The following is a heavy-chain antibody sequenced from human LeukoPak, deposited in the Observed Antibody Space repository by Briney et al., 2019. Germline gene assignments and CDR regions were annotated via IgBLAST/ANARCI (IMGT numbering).Heavy chain of an antibody. CDR3: SRQLEE. V-gene: IGHV3-7*03. CDR2: IKYDGTTK. CDR1: GFIFNNYW. Sequence: PGESLRLSCAASGFIFNNYWMDWVRQTPGKGLEWVANIKYDGTTKYYVDSVKGRFTISRDSAKNSLYLQMNSLRAEDTAVYFCSRQLEEWGQGTLVTVSS. D-gene: IGHD1-1*01. J-gene: IGHJ4*02.